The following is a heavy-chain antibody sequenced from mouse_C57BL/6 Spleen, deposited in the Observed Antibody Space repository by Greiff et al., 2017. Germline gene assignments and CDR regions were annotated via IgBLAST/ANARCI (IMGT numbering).Heavy chain of an antibody. CDR3: ARKSLTWSWFAY. Sequence: QVQLQQSGAELVRPGTSVKMSCKASGYTFTNYPIEWLKQNHGKSLEWIGNFHPYHDDTKYNEKFKGKATLTVDKSSSTVYLKLSRLTSDDSAVYYCARKSLTWSWFAYWGQGTLVTVSA. J-gene: IGHJ3*01. D-gene: IGHD4-1*01. CDR1: GYTFTNYP. V-gene: IGHV1-47*01. CDR2: FHPYHDDT.